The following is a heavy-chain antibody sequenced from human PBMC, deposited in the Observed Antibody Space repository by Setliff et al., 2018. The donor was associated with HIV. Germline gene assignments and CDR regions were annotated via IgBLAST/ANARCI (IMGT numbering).Heavy chain of an antibody. Sequence: PGGSLRLSCAASGFTFSGYGMYWVRQAPGMGLEWVAFIRYDGDNKYYADSVKGRFTISRDNSKNTLYLQMNSLRAKDAAVYYCAKAFGYCSGGSCPVLMDVWGKGTTVTVSS. V-gene: IGHV3-30*02. CDR2: IRYDGDNK. CDR1: GFTFSGYG. CDR3: AKAFGYCSGGSCPVLMDV. J-gene: IGHJ6*03. D-gene: IGHD2-15*01.